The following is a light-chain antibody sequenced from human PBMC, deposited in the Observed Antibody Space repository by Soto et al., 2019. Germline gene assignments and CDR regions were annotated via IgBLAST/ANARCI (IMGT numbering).Light chain of an antibody. Sequence: QSVLTQPASVSGSPGQSITISCTGTSSDVGSYNLVSWYQQHPGKAPKLMIYEGSKRPSGVSNRFSGSKSGNTASLTISGLQAEDEADYYCCSYAGSSTCEGVFGGGTKLTVL. V-gene: IGLV2-23*01. CDR3: CSYAGSSTCEGV. CDR1: SSDVGSYNL. J-gene: IGLJ3*02. CDR2: EGS.